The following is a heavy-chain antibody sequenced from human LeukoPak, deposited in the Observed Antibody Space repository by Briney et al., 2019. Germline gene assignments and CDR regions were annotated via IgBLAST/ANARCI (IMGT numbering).Heavy chain of an antibody. J-gene: IGHJ5*02. CDR3: ARQVGATTWNNWFDH. Sequence: SETLSLTCTVSGGSISSYYWSWIRQPPGKGLEWIGYIYYSGSTNYNPSLKSRVTISVDTSKNQFSLKLSSVTAADTAVYYCARQVGATTWNNWFDHWGQGTLVTVAS. CDR2: IYYSGST. D-gene: IGHD1-26*01. V-gene: IGHV4-59*08. CDR1: GGSISSYY.